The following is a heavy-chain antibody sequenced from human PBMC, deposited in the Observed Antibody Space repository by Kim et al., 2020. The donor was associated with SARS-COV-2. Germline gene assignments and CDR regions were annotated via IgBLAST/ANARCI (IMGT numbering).Heavy chain of an antibody. CDR2: INHSGST. CDR1: GGSFSGYY. CDR3: ARAYSSGYYDNFDY. J-gene: IGHJ4*02. V-gene: IGHV4-34*01. Sequence: SETLSLTCAVYGGSFSGYYWSWIRQPPGKGLEWIGEINHSGSTNYNPSLKSRVTISVDTSKNQFSLKLSSVTAADTAVYYCARAYSSGYYDNFDYWGQGTLVTVSS. D-gene: IGHD3-22*01.